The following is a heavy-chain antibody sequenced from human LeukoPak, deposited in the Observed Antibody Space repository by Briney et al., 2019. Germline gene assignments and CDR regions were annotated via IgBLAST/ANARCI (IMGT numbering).Heavy chain of an antibody. CDR3: ARGYCNSGSSQGPRGHDVFDV. D-gene: IGHD1-26*01. CDR1: GDSISSSY. Sequence: SETLSLTCTVSGDSISSSYWSWIRQPPGKGLEWIAYIYYSGSTNHNPSLKSRVTVSLDTSKNQFSLKLSSVSAADTAVYYCARGYCNSGSSQGPRGHDVFDVWGPGTMVTVSS. CDR2: IYYSGST. J-gene: IGHJ3*01. V-gene: IGHV4-59*01.